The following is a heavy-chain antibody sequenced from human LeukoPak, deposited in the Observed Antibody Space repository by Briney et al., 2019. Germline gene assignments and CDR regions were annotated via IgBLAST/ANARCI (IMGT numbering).Heavy chain of an antibody. CDR3: ARHSGSGWQALGY. D-gene: IGHD6-19*01. J-gene: IGHJ4*02. V-gene: IGHV1-18*04. Sequence: ASVKVACKASGYTFSNYGISWVRQAPGLGLEWMGWTSYNGNTNYAQKFQDRVTMTTDTSTTTAYMELRSLESDDTAVYYCARHSGSGWQALGYWGQGTLVTVSS. CDR1: GYTFSNYG. CDR2: TSYNGNT.